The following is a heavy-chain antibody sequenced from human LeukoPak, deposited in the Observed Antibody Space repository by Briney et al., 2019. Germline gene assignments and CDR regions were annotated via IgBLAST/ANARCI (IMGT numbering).Heavy chain of an antibody. J-gene: IGHJ4*02. CDR3: AEEHNYYGSGSYYRFDY. CDR1: GFTFSSYG. V-gene: IGHV3-30*02. D-gene: IGHD3-10*01. CDR2: IRYDGSNK. Sequence: PGGSLRLSCAASGFTFSSYGMHWVRQAPGKGLEWVAFIRYDGSNKYYADSVKGRFTISRDNSKNTLYLQMNSLRAEDTAVYYCAEEHNYYGSGSYYRFDYWAREPWSPSPQ.